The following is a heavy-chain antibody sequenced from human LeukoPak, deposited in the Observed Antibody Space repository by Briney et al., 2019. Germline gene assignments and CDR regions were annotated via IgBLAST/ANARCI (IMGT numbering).Heavy chain of an antibody. CDR3: ARSLDRSGWYFGVN. CDR2: IYYSGNT. CDR1: GAFISNYY. Sequence: PSETLSLTCSVSGAFISNYYWSWIRQPPGKGLEWIGYIYYSGNTNYNPSLKSRVTLSIDTSKNQFSLRLTSATAADTAVYYCARSLDRSGWYFGVNWGQGTLVTVSS. V-gene: IGHV4-59*01. D-gene: IGHD6-19*01. J-gene: IGHJ1*01.